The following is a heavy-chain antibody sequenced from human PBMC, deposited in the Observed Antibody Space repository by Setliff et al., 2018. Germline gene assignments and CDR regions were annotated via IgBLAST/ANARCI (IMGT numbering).Heavy chain of an antibody. CDR1: GGSFSTYY. J-gene: IGHJ6*02. D-gene: IGHD6-19*01. CDR3: ARQGRDSSGWYDLDAFYYDYGMDV. CDR2: IYYRGST. V-gene: IGHV4-59*05. Sequence: PSETLSLTCAVYGGSFSTYYWIWFRQPPGKGLEWSGSIYYRGSTYYNPFHKSRVTISVDTSKNQFSLKLSSVTAADTAVYYCARQGRDSSGWYDLDAFYYDYGMDVWGQGTTVTVSS.